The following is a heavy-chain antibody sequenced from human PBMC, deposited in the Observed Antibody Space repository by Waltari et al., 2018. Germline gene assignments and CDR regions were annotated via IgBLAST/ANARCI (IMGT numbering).Heavy chain of an antibody. CDR1: GFTFDDYA. J-gene: IGHJ4*02. D-gene: IGHD6-13*01. CDR3: AKSRGDSSSWYYFDY. V-gene: IGHV3-43D*03. CDR2: ISWDGGST. Sequence: EVQLVESGGVVVQPGGSLRLSCAASGFTFDDYAMHWVRQAPGKGLEWVSLISWDGGSTYYADSVKGRFTISRDNSKNSRYLQMNSLRAEDTALYYCAKSRGDSSSWYYFDYWGQGTLVTVSS.